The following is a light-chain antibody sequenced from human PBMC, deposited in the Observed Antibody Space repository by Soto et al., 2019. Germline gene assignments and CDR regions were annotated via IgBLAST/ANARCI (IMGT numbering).Light chain of an antibody. CDR3: QQSDNYRT. J-gene: IGKJ1*01. CDR1: QSISTW. V-gene: IGKV1-5*03. CDR2: KAS. Sequence: DIQMTQSPSTLSASVGDRVTITCRASQSISTWLAWYQQKPGKAPKLLIYKASTLESGVPSRFSGSGSGTEFTLTISSLQPDDFATYYFQQSDNYRTFGHGTKVEIK.